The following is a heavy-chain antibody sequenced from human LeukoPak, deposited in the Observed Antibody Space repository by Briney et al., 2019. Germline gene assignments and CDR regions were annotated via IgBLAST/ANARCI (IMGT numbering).Heavy chain of an antibody. V-gene: IGHV4-34*01. CDR2: INHSGST. J-gene: IGHJ5*02. Sequence: PSETLSLTCAVYSGSFSGYYWSWIRQPPGKGLEWIGEINHSGSTNYNPSLKSRVTISVDTSKNQFSLKLSSVTAADTAVYYCARGRVVVQRPWFDPWGLGTLVTVSS. D-gene: IGHD3-22*01. CDR3: ARGRVVVQRPWFDP. CDR1: SGSFSGYY.